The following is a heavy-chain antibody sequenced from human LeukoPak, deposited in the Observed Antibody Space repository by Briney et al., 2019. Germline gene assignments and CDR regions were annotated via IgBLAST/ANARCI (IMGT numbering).Heavy chain of an antibody. J-gene: IGHJ4*02. CDR3: ARVRQGYYDSSGYPDY. CDR2: INPNSGGT. V-gene: IGHV1-2*02. CDR1: GYTFTGYY. Sequence: GASVKVSCKASGYTFTGYYMHWVRQAPGQGLEWMGWINPNSGGTNYAQKFQGRVTMARDTSISIAYMELSRLRSDDTAVYYCARVRQGYYDSSGYPDYWGQGTLVTVSS. D-gene: IGHD3-22*01.